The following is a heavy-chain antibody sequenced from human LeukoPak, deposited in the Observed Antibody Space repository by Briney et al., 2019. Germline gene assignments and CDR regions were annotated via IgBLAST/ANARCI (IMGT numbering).Heavy chain of an antibody. V-gene: IGHV3-21*01. CDR2: ISSSSRYI. CDR3: ARGGSDPVSGRYYGGGAFDI. CDR1: GFTFSSFT. D-gene: IGHD1-26*01. J-gene: IGHJ3*02. Sequence: GGSLRLSCAASGFTFSSFTMNWVRQAPGKGLEWVSSISSSSRYIYYGDSVMGRFTISRDNAKNSLYLQMNSLRAEDTAVYYCARGGSDPVSGRYYGGGAFDIWGEGTMVTVSS.